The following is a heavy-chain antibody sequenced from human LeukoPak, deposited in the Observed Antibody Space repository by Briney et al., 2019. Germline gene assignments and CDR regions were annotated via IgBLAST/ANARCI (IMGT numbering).Heavy chain of an antibody. J-gene: IGHJ4*02. D-gene: IGHD2/OR15-2a*01. CDR2: ISNTGST. CDR3: ARFFFPTHIDY. Sequence: SETLSLTCTVSGDSISSYYWSWIRQPPGKGLEWIGYISNTGSTNYNPSLKSRVTISVDTSKNQFSLKLTSVTAADTAVYYCARFFFPTHIDYWGQGTLVTVSS. V-gene: IGHV4-59*01. CDR1: GDSISSYY.